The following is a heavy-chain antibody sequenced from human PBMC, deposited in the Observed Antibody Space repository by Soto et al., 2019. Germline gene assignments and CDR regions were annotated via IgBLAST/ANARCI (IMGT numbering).Heavy chain of an antibody. J-gene: IGHJ4*02. CDR1: GYSFEDYS. CDR3: VGGSWFD. D-gene: IGHD2-15*01. V-gene: IGHV3-9*01. Sequence: VQLVESGGDMVQPGRSLKLSWVGSGYSFEDYSMHWVRQAPGKGLEWVAGISWNGNFTGYADSVKGRFTISRDNAKNSLFLQIRSLSLEDTALYYCVGGSWFDWGQGTLVTVSS. CDR2: ISWNGNFT.